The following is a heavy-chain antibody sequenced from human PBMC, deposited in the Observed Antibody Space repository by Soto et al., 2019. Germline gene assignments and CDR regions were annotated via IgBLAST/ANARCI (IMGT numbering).Heavy chain of an antibody. V-gene: IGHV3-33*01. CDR1: GFTFSSYG. J-gene: IGHJ6*02. D-gene: IGHD5-18*01. Sequence: GGSLRLSCAASGFTFSSYGMHWVRQAPGKGLEWVAVIWYDGSNKYYADSVKGRFTISRDNSKNTLYLQMNSLRAEDTAVYYCARRDTARYYYGMDVWRQRTTVTVSS. CDR2: IWYDGSNK. CDR3: ARRDTARYYYGMDV.